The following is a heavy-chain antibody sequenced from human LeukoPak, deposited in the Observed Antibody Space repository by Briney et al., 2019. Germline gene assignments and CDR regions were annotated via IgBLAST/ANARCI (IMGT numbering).Heavy chain of an antibody. CDR3: ARGTSDSRVTPTRY. CDR1: GFTFSTYW. V-gene: IGHV3-7*01. CDR2: INQDGREN. Sequence: PGGSLRLSCAASGFTFSTYWINWVRQAPGKGLEWVANINQDGRENYCVDSVKGRFTISRDNAKNSLYLQMNSLRAEDTAVYYCARGTSDSRVTPTRYWGQGTLVTVSS. J-gene: IGHJ4*02. D-gene: IGHD3-22*01.